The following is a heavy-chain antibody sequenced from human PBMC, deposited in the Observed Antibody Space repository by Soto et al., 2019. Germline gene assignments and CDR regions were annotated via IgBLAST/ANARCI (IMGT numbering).Heavy chain of an antibody. Sequence: PGGSLRLSCAASGFTFSSYAMSWVRQAPGKGLEWVSAISGSGGSTYYADSVKGRFTISRDNSKNTLYLQMNSRRAEDTAVYYCAKANSDYRSYYFDYWGQGTLVTVSS. V-gene: IGHV3-23*01. D-gene: IGHD4-4*01. CDR1: GFTFSSYA. J-gene: IGHJ4*02. CDR2: ISGSGGST. CDR3: AKANSDYRSYYFDY.